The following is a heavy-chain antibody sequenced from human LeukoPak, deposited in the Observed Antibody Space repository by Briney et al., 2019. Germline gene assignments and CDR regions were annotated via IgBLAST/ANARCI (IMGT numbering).Heavy chain of an antibody. V-gene: IGHV1-69*05. CDR2: IIPIFGTA. Sequence: SVKVSCKASGGTFSSYAISWVRQAPGQGLEWMGGIIPIFGTANYAQKFQGRVTITTDESTSTAYMELSSLRSEDTAVYYCAREGITSSSCYGYYFDYWGQGTLVTVSS. CDR1: GGTFSSYA. CDR3: AREGITSSSCYGYYFDY. J-gene: IGHJ4*02. D-gene: IGHD6-13*01.